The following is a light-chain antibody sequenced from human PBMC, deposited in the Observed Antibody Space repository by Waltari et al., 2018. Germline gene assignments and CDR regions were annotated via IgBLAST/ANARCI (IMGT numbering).Light chain of an antibody. CDR2: GAS. J-gene: IGKJ1*01. Sequence: IVLPQSPGTRSLSPGERATLSCRASESVSRYLAWYQQRPGQAPRLLIYGASSRATGIPDRFSGSGSGTDFSLTISRLEPEDFAVYYCQNHERLPAMFGQGTKVEIK. V-gene: IGKV3-20*01. CDR3: QNHERLPAM. CDR1: ESVSRY.